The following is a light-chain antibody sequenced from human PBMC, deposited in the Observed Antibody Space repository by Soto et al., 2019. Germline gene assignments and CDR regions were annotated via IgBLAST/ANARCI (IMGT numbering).Light chain of an antibody. CDR2: KVT. CDR1: SGDIGSYNR. CDR3: SSYTNINTRACV. V-gene: IGLV2-14*01. J-gene: IGLJ1*01. Sequence: QSALTQPASVSGSPGQSITISCTGTSGDIGSYNRVSWYQQHPGKAPRLIIYKVTDRPSGVSNRFSGSKSGNTASLTISGLQAEDEAEYYCSSYTNINTRACVFXTGTKVTVL.